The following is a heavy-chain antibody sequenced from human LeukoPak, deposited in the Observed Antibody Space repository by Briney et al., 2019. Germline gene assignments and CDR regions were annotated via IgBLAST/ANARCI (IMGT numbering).Heavy chain of an antibody. V-gene: IGHV3-7*01. Sequence: PGGSLRLSCAASGFTFSSYWMSWVRQAPGKGLEWVANIKQDGSEKYYVDSVKGRFTISRDNAKNSLYLQMNSLRAEDTAVYYCARDPLVYCGGDCYFNYFDYWGQGTLVTVSS. CDR2: IKQDGSEK. J-gene: IGHJ4*02. CDR3: ARDPLVYCGGDCYFNYFDY. D-gene: IGHD2-21*01. CDR1: GFTFSSYW.